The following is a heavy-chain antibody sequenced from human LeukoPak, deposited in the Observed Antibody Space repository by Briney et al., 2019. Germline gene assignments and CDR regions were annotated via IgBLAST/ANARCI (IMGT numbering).Heavy chain of an antibody. CDR1: GVSFDDYY. D-gene: IGHD4-17*01. Sequence: PSETLSLTCAVSGVSFDDYYWSWVRQTPGKGLEWLGEINHSGYTNDSPSLKSRVTLSIDTSNKQFSLNLRSVTVADAGIYYCTRMTTGHDYRGKGTLVTVSS. CDR2: INHSGYT. CDR3: TRMTTGHDY. V-gene: IGHV4-34*01. J-gene: IGHJ4*02.